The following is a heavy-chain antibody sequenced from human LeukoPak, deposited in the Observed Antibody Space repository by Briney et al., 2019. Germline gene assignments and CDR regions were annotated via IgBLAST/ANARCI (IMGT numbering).Heavy chain of an antibody. J-gene: IGHJ4*02. V-gene: IGHV4-34*01. CDR1: GGSFSGYY. CDR2: INHSGST. Sequence: SETLSLTCAVYGGSFSGYYWSWIRQPPGKGLEWIGEINHSGSTNYNPSLKSRVTISVDTSKNQFSLKLSSVTAADTAVYYCARENSSSEGYFDYWGQGTLVTVSS. D-gene: IGHD6-6*01. CDR3: ARENSSSEGYFDY.